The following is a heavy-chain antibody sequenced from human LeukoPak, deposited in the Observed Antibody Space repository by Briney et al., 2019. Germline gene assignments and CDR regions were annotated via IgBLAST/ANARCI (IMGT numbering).Heavy chain of an antibody. J-gene: IGHJ1*01. Sequence: PGGSLRLSCAASGFTFSDYYMSWLRQAPGKGLEGVSYISSSGSTIYYADSVKGRFTISRDNAKNSLYLQMNSLGAEDTAVYYCAREISGSYLFQHWGQGTLVTVSS. D-gene: IGHD1-26*01. CDR3: AREISGSYLFQH. V-gene: IGHV3-11*04. CDR2: ISSSGSTI. CDR1: GFTFSDYY.